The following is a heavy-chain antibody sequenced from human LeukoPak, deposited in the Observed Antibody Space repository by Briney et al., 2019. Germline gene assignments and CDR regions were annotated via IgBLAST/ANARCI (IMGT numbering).Heavy chain of an antibody. CDR1: GFNFVAYW. V-gene: IGHV3-7*03. CDR2: IKQDGSEK. Sequence: GGSLRLSCTTSGFNFVAYWMGWVRQAPGKGLEWVANIKQDGSEKYYVDSVKGRFTISRDNAQNSLYLQMNSLRAEDTAVYYCARNVHWGQGTLVTVSS. CDR3: ARNVH. J-gene: IGHJ4*02.